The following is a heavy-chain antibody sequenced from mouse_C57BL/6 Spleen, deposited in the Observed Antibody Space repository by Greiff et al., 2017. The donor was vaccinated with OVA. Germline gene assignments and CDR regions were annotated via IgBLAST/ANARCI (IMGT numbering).Heavy chain of an antibody. CDR2: INPNNGGT. J-gene: IGHJ2*01. CDR1: GYTFTDYN. Sequence: VQLQQSGPELVKPGASVKMSCKASGYTFTDYNMHWVKQSHGKSLEWIGYINPNNGGTRYNQKFKGKATLTVNKSSSTAYMELRSLTSEDSAVYYCARREMGLEVYFDYWGQGTTLTVSS. V-gene: IGHV1-22*01. CDR3: ARREMGLEVYFDY. D-gene: IGHD2-3*01.